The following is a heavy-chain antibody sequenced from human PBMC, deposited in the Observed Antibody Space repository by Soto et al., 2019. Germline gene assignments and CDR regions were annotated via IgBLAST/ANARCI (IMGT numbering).Heavy chain of an antibody. CDR1: GFTLSYHT. D-gene: IGHD3-3*01. CDR2: ISFDGSKK. Sequence: QVQLVESGGGVVQPGRSLRLSCAASGFTLSYHTMHWVRQAPGKGLEWVAGISFDGSKKYYADSVRGRFTISRDNSKKTLDLQMTSLRPEDTAGYYCAREARTLFGVVGTYAMDVWGQGTRVTVSS. CDR3: AREARTLFGVVGTYAMDV. V-gene: IGHV3-30-3*01. J-gene: IGHJ6*02.